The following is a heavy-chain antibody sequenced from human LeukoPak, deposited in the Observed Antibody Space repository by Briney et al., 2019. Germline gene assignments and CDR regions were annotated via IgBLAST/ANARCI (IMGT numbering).Heavy chain of an antibody. CDR2: IIPTLGTA. J-gene: IGHJ5*02. D-gene: IGHD5-18*01. V-gene: IGHV1-69*05. CDR3: ARDVDTAMFYNWFDP. Sequence: SVKVSCKASGGTFSSYAISWVRQAPGQGLEWMGGIIPTLGTANYAQKFQGRVTITTDESTSTAYMELSSLRSEDTAVYYCARDVDTAMFYNWFDPWGQGTLVTVSS. CDR1: GGTFSSYA.